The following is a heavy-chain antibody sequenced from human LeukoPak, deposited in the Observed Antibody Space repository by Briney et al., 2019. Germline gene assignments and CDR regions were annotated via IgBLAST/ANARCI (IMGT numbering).Heavy chain of an antibody. D-gene: IGHD5-24*01. CDR3: ARGRDGYYAFDI. J-gene: IGHJ3*02. CDR2: IIPILGIA. V-gene: IGHV1-69*04. CDR1: GGTFSSYA. Sequence: SVKVSCKASGGTFSSYAISWVRQAPGQGLEWMGRIIPILGIANYAQKFQGRVTITADKSTSTAYMELCSLRSEDTAVYYCARGRDGYYAFDIWGQGTMVTVSS.